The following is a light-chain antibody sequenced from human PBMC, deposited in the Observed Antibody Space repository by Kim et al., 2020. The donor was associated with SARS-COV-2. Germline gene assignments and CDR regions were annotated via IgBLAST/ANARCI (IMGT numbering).Light chain of an antibody. Sequence: EIVMTQSPATLSVSPGERVTLSCRASQSISSNLGWYQQKPGQAPRLLIYGASTRATGIPARFSGSGSGTEFTLTISSLQSEDFAVYCCQQYNDWPCTFGQGTPVDI. CDR1: QSISSN. J-gene: IGKJ1*01. V-gene: IGKV3-15*01. CDR3: QQYNDWPCT. CDR2: GAS.